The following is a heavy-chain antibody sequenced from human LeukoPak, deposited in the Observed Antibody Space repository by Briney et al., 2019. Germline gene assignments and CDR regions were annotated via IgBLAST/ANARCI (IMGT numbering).Heavy chain of an antibody. V-gene: IGHV4-34*01. D-gene: IGHD2-2*02. J-gene: IGHJ5*02. Sequence: RTSETLPLTCAVYGGSFSGYYWSWIRQPPGKGLEWIGEINHSGSTNYNPSLKSRVTISVDTSKNQFSLKLSSVTAADTAVYYCARGRKRCSSTSCYRRNWFDPWGQGTLVTVSS. CDR2: INHSGST. CDR1: GGSFSGYY. CDR3: ARGRKRCSSTSCYRRNWFDP.